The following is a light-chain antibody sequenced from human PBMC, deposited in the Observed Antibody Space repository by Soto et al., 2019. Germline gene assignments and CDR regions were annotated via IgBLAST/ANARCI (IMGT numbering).Light chain of an antibody. CDR3: SSYSSTSTAV. CDR1: NSHVGTDHY. V-gene: IGLV2-14*01. CDR2: EVS. J-gene: IGLJ2*01. Sequence: QSVLTQPASVSGSPGQSITISCTGTNSHVGTDHYVSLFQQHPGKAPKLSIYEVSSRPSGVSTRFSASKSGNTASLTISGLQAEEEADNYCSSYSSTSTAVFGGGTKLTV.